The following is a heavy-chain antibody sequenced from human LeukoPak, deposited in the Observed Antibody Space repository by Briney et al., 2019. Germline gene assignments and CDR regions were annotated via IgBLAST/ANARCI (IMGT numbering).Heavy chain of an antibody. CDR3: ARDGRLRNGYDNFYI. D-gene: IGHD5-18*01. V-gene: IGHV1-2*02. J-gene: IGHJ4*02. Sequence: GASVKVSCKASGYTFSGFYINWVRQAPGQGLEWMGWINPKNGDTHYAQDFLGRVTMTRDTPISTAYMELSRLTSDDTAVYYCARDGRLRNGYDNFYIWGQGTLVTVSS. CDR1: GYTFSGFY. CDR2: INPKNGDT.